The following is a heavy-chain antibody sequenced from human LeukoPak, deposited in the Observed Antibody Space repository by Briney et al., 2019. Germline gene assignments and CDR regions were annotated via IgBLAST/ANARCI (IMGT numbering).Heavy chain of an antibody. CDR3: AREHYDSSGPIDY. CDR1: GFTFSSYW. J-gene: IGHJ4*02. CDR2: IKQDGSEK. V-gene: IGHV3-7*03. D-gene: IGHD3-22*01. Sequence: GGSLRLSCAASGFTFSSYWMSWVRQAPGKGLEWVANIKQDGSEKYYVDSVKGRFTISRDNAKNSLYLQMNSLRAEDTAVYYCAREHYDSSGPIDYWGQGTLVTVSS.